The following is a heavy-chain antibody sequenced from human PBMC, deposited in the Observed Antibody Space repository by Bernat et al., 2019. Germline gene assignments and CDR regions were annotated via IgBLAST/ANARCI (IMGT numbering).Heavy chain of an antibody. CDR2: INSDGSST. Sequence: EVQLVESGGGLVQPGGSLRLSCAASGFTFSSYWMHWVRQAPGKGLVWVSRINSDGSSTSYADSVKGRFTISRDNAKNTLYLQMNSLRAEDTAVYYCAREMTTHDAFDIWGQGTMVTVSS. D-gene: IGHD4-11*01. CDR3: AREMTTHDAFDI. CDR1: GFTFSSYW. J-gene: IGHJ3*02. V-gene: IGHV3-74*01.